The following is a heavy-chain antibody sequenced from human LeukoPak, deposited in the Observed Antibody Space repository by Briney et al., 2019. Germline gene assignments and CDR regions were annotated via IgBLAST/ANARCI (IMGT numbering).Heavy chain of an antibody. V-gene: IGHV4-34*01. Sequence: SETLSLTCAVYGGSFSGYYWRWIRQPPGKGLEWIGEINRSGSTNYNPSLKSRVTISVDTSKNQFSLKLSSVTAADTAVYYCASSPVLLWFGSPLNYFDYWGQGTLVTVSS. D-gene: IGHD3-10*01. CDR2: INRSGST. J-gene: IGHJ4*02. CDR3: ASSPVLLWFGSPLNYFDY. CDR1: GGSFSGYY.